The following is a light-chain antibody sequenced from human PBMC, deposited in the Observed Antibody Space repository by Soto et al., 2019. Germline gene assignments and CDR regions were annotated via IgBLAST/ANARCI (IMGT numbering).Light chain of an antibody. CDR3: QAYDYSLTAFV. Sequence: QSVLTQPPSVSGAPGQRVTISCTGNNSNLGAGYDVHWYQQLPGAAHKLVVFGNRNRPSGVPERFSGSKSGTSASLAITGLQAEDEADYSCQAYDYSLTAFVFGGGNKVTVL. J-gene: IGLJ3*02. V-gene: IGLV1-40*01. CDR2: GNR. CDR1: NSNLGAGYD.